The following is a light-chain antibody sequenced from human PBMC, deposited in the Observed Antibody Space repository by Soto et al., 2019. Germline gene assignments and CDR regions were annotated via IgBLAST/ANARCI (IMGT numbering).Light chain of an antibody. CDR1: QSISSW. V-gene: IGKV1-5*03. CDR3: QQYNSYSRK. J-gene: IGKJ1*01. Sequence: DIQMTQSPSTLSASVGDRVTITCRASQSISSWLAWYQQKPGKAPKLLIYKASSLESGVPSRLSGSGSGTVFTLTISSLQPDDFATYYFQQYNSYSRKFGQGTKVEIK. CDR2: KAS.